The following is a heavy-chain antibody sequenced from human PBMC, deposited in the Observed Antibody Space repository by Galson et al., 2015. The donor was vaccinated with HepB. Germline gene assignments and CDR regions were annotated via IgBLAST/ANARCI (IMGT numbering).Heavy chain of an antibody. D-gene: IGHD3-3*01. CDR1: GYSFTSYW. CDR3: ATRTYDFWSGYYTDDAFDI. J-gene: IGHJ3*02. CDR2: IYPGDSDT. V-gene: IGHV5-51*01. Sequence: QSGAEVKKPGESLKISCKGSGYSFTSYWIGWVRQMPGKGLEWMGIIYPGDSDTRYSPSFQGQVTISADKSISTAYLQWSSLKASDTAMYYCATRTYDFWSGYYTDDAFDIWGQGTMVTVSS.